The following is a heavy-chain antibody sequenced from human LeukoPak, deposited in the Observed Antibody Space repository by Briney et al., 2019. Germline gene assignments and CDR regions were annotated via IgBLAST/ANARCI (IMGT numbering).Heavy chain of an antibody. Sequence: PSETLSLTCAVYGGSFSGYYWSWLRQPPGKGLEWIGEINHSGSTNYNPSLKSRVTISVDTSKNQFSLKLSSVTAADTAVYYCARSDCSSTSCPQDYWGQGTLVTVSS. CDR2: INHSGST. V-gene: IGHV4-34*01. CDR3: ARSDCSSTSCPQDY. J-gene: IGHJ4*02. CDR1: GGSFSGYY. D-gene: IGHD2-2*01.